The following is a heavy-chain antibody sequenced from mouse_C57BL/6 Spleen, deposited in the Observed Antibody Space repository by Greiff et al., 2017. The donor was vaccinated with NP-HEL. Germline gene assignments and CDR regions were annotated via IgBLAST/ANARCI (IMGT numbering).Heavy chain of an antibody. CDR3: ARDWQLHWYFDV. V-gene: IGHV5-4*01. Sequence: DVHLVESGGGLVKPGGSLKLSCAASGFTFSSYAMSWVRQTPEKRLEWVATISDGGSYTYYPDNVKGRFTISRDNAKNNLYLQMSHLKSEDTAMYYCARDWQLHWYFDVWGTGTTVTVSS. J-gene: IGHJ1*03. CDR1: GFTFSSYA. D-gene: IGHD6-1*01. CDR2: ISDGGSYT.